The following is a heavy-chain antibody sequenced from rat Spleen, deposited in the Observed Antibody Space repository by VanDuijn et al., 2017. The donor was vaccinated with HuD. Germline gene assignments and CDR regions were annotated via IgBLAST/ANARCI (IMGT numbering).Heavy chain of an antibody. CDR1: GFTFRNYG. D-gene: IGHD3-8*01. V-gene: IGHV5-25*01. Sequence: EVQVVESGGGLVQPGRSMKLSCAASGFTFRNYGMAWVRQAPKKGLEWVAYISYDGGNTHYRDSVKGRFTISRDNGKSTLYLQMDSLRSEDTATYYCTTRHPLGCDYWGQGVMVTVSS. CDR2: ISYDGGNT. J-gene: IGHJ2*01. CDR3: TTRHPLGCDY.